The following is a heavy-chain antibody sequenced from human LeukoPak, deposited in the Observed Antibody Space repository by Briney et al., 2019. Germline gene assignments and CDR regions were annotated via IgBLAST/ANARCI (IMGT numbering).Heavy chain of an antibody. J-gene: IGHJ3*02. D-gene: IGHD2-2*01. V-gene: IGHV1-2*02. CDR2: INPNNGGT. Sequence: ASVKVSCKTFGYTFTGYYIHWVRQAPGQGLEYMGWINPNNGGTNYAQKFQGRVTMTRDTSISTAYMELTRLRSDDTAVYYCAREYIVVVPAADAFDIWGQGTMVTVSS. CDR1: GYTFTGYY. CDR3: AREYIVVVPAADAFDI.